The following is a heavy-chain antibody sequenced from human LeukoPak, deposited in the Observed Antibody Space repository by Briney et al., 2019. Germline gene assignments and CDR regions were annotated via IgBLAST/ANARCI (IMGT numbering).Heavy chain of an antibody. J-gene: IGHJ4*02. Sequence: GGSLRLSCAASGFTFSSYGMHWVRQAPGKGLEWVAVIWYDGSNKYYADSVKGRFTISRDNSKNTLYLQMNSLRAEDTAVYYCARDYDSSGYTASNFDYWGQGTLVTVFS. V-gene: IGHV3-33*01. CDR3: ARDYDSSGYTASNFDY. D-gene: IGHD3-22*01. CDR2: IWYDGSNK. CDR1: GFTFSSYG.